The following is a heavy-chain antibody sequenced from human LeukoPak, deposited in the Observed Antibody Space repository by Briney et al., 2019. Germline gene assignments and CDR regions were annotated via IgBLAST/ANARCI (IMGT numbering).Heavy chain of an antibody. J-gene: IGHJ3*02. V-gene: IGHV3-53*01. D-gene: IGHD2/OR15-2a*01. CDR3: ARDILSQGPDTFDI. Sequence: GGSLRLSCAASGFTVSSNYMSWVRQAPGKGLEWVSVIYSGGSTYYADSVKGRFTISRDNSKNTLYLQMNSLRAEDTAVYYCARDILSQGPDTFDIWGQGTVVTVSS. CDR2: IYSGGST. CDR1: GFTVSSNY.